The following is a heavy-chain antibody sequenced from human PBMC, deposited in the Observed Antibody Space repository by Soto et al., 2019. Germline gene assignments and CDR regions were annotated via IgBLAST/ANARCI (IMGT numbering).Heavy chain of an antibody. Sequence: QVQLVESGGVVVQPGGSLRLSCAASGFTFTSYGMHWVRQAPGKGLEWVAVISYDGGNKFFADSVKGRFTISRDKSKNTLYLQMNSLRAEDTAVYYCAKEAHTFYGSYLDYWGQGTLVTVSS. CDR3: AKEAHTFYGSYLDY. CDR2: ISYDGGNK. CDR1: GFTFTSYG. J-gene: IGHJ4*02. V-gene: IGHV3-30*18. D-gene: IGHD4-17*01.